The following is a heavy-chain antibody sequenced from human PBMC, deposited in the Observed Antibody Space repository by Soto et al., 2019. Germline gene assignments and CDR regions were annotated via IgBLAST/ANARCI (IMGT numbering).Heavy chain of an antibody. CDR1: GGTISNYY. CDR3: TRVGGYYRDHPNFDY. CDR2: MYYSGST. D-gene: IGHD1-26*01. J-gene: IGHJ4*02. Sequence: SETLSLTCTVSGGTISNYYWSWIRQPPGKGLEWMGYMYYSGSTKYNPSLKSRVTISVGTSNNQFFLRLNSVTAADTAVYFCTRVGGYYRDHPNFDYWGRGTLVTVSS. V-gene: IGHV4-59*01.